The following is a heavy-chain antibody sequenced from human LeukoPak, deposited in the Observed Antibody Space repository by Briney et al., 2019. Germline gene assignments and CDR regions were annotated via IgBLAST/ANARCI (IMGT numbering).Heavy chain of an antibody. Sequence: PSETLSLTCTVSGGSISSSSYYWGWIRQPPGKGLEWIGSSYYSGSTNNNPSIKSRVTIPEDTSKNQFSLKLSSVTAADTAVYYCARRRTMFGYFAGEFDYWGQGTLVTVSS. CDR1: GGSISSSSYY. CDR2: SYYSGST. D-gene: IGHD3-10*02. J-gene: IGHJ4*02. CDR3: ARRRTMFGYFAGEFDY. V-gene: IGHV4-39*01.